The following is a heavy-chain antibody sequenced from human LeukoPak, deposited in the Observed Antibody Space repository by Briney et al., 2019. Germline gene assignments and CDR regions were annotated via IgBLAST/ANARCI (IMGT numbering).Heavy chain of an antibody. CDR3: AREAPCGGDCYYLDYFDY. V-gene: IGHV1-2*02. CDR2: INPNSGGT. Sequence: ASVKVSCKASGYTFTGYYMHWVRQAPGQGLEWMGWINPNSGGTNYAQKFQGRVTMTRDTSISTAYMELSRLRSDDTAVYYCAREAPCGGDCYYLDYFDYWGQGTLVTVSS. D-gene: IGHD2-21*02. J-gene: IGHJ4*02. CDR1: GYTFTGYY.